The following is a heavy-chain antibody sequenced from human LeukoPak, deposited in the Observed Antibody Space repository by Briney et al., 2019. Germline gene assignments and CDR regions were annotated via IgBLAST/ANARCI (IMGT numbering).Heavy chain of an antibody. D-gene: IGHD6-13*01. CDR2: INPNSGGT. V-gene: IGHV1-2*04. Sequence: ASVKVSCKASGYTFTNNYVHWVRQAPGQGLEWMGWINPNSGGTNYAQKFQGWVTMTRDTSISTAYMELSRLRSDDTAVYYCARDQSSSSWYGRRGWFDPWGQGTLVTVSS. CDR1: GYTFTNNY. J-gene: IGHJ5*02. CDR3: ARDQSSSSWYGRRGWFDP.